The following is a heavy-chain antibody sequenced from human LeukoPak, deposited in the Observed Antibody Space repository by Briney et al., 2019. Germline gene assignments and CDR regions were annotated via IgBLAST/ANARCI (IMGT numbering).Heavy chain of an antibody. J-gene: IGHJ4*02. V-gene: IGHV4-34*01. CDR1: GGSFSGYY. CDR2: INHSGST. D-gene: IGHD3-3*01. Sequence: SETLSLTCAVYGGSFSGYYRSWIRQPPGKGLEWIGEINHSGSTNYNPSLKSRVTISVDTSKNQFSLKLSSVTAADTAVYYCARAGGDFWSGYRYYFDYWGQGTLVTVSS. CDR3: ARAGGDFWSGYRYYFDY.